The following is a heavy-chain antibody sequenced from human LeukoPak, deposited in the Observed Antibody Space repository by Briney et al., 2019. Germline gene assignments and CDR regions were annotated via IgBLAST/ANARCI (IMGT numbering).Heavy chain of an antibody. J-gene: IGHJ4*02. CDR1: GFTFSSYA. D-gene: IGHD3-10*01. Sequence: PGGSLRLSCAASGFTFSSYAMSWVRQAPGKGLEWVSVIYSGGSTYYADSVKGRFTISRHNSKNTLYLQMNSLRAEDTAVYYCARQFYGSGSYPSVLWGQGTLVTVSS. V-gene: IGHV3-53*04. CDR3: ARQFYGSGSYPSVL. CDR2: IYSGGST.